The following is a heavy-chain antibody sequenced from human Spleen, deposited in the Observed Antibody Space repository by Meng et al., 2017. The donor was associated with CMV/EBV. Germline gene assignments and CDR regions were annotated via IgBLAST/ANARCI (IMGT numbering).Heavy chain of an antibody. Sequence: GGSLRLSCAASGFTFRDHAFHWVRQAPGKGLDGVAVISYNGVEKYYADSVRGRFAISRDNSKNTVYLQMKSLRPEDTAVYYCVRDLGVSAWVIFEYWGQGTLVTVSS. CDR1: GFTFRDHA. J-gene: IGHJ4*02. V-gene: IGHV3-30*09. CDR2: ISYNGVEK. CDR3: VRDLGVSAWVIFEY. D-gene: IGHD2-21*01.